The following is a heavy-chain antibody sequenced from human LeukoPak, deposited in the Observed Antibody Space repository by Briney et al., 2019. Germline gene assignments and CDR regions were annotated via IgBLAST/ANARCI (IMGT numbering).Heavy chain of an antibody. J-gene: IGHJ6*02. Sequence: VASVKVSRKASGGTFSSYAISWVRQAPGQGLEWTGGIIPIFGTANYAQKFQGRVTMTRDTSTSTVYMELSSLRSEDTAVYYCASRSSRHFGPRSYYYYGMDVWGQGTTVTVSS. CDR3: ASRSSRHFGPRSYYYYGMDV. CDR1: GGTFSSYA. CDR2: IIPIFGTA. V-gene: IGHV1-69*05. D-gene: IGHD6-13*01.